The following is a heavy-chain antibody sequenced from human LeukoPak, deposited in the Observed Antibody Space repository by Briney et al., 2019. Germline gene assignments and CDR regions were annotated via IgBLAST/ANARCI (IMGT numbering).Heavy chain of an antibody. J-gene: IGHJ4*02. Sequence: GGSLRLSCAASGFTLSSYWMSWVRQAPGKGLEWVANTKQDGSEKHYVDSVRGRFTISRDNAKNSLYLQMNSLRAEDTAVYYCARDGGSGYAYDYWGQGTQVTVSS. CDR1: GFTLSSYW. D-gene: IGHD5-12*01. CDR2: TKQDGSEK. CDR3: ARDGGSGYAYDY. V-gene: IGHV3-7*01.